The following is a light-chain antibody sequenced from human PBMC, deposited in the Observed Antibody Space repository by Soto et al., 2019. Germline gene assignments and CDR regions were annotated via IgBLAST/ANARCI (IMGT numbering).Light chain of an antibody. Sequence: DIQMTQSPSSLSASVGDRVTITCRASQSISTWLAWFQQKPGKAPKLLIYRASSLESGAPSRFSGTGSGTEFTLTISRLQPDDFATYYCQQYDDYPWTFGQGTKVEIK. J-gene: IGKJ1*01. CDR2: RAS. V-gene: IGKV1-5*03. CDR1: QSISTW. CDR3: QQYDDYPWT.